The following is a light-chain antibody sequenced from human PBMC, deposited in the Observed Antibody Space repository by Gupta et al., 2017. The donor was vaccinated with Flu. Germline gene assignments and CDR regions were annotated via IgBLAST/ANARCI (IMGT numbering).Light chain of an antibody. V-gene: IGKV2-28*01. J-gene: IGKJ5*01. CDR1: QSLLHGNGKHY. Sequence: VTPGAPASISCRSSQSLLHGNGKHYLDWYVQRPGQSPQVLMYLGSTRASGVPDRFNGSGSGTDFTLLINTVETEDVGIYFCMQALQIPHTFGQGTPLEIK. CDR3: MQALQIPHT. CDR2: LGS.